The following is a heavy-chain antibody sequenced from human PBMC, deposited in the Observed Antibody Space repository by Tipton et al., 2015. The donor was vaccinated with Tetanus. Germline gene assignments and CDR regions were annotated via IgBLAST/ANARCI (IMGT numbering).Heavy chain of an antibody. Sequence: SLRLSCAASGFTFSSYSMNWVRQAPGKGLEWDSYISSSSSTIYYADSATGRFTISSDNAKNSLHLQMNSLRAEDKAVYYCARDHLPRTEGWFDPWGQGTLVTVAS. CDR3: ARDHLPRTEGWFDP. D-gene: IGHD3-3*02. J-gene: IGHJ5*02. CDR2: ISSSSSTI. CDR1: GFTFSSYS. V-gene: IGHV3-48*01.